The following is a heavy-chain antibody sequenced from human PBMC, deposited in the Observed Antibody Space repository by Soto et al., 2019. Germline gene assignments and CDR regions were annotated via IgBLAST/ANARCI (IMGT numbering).Heavy chain of an antibody. CDR1: GDSFSAFY. D-gene: IGHD5-12*01. Sequence: QVQLVQSGAEVKKPGASVKVSCKTSGDSFSAFYLHWVRQAPGQGLEWLGWINPNGGATKYAQKLRVRVAMTRDTSIRTAYLELSSLRSDDTAIYYCARESGGATATLDYYYFYMDVWGKGTTVTVSS. V-gene: IGHV1-2*02. CDR2: INPNGGAT. J-gene: IGHJ6*03. CDR3: ARESGGATATLDYYYFYMDV.